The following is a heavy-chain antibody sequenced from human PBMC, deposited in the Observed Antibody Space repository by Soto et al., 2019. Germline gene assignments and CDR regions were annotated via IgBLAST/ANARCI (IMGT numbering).Heavy chain of an antibody. V-gene: IGHV3-48*02. CDR1: GFTFSSYS. J-gene: IGHJ6*02. CDR3: ARADYDILTGYPGGMDV. D-gene: IGHD3-9*01. CDR2: ISSSSSTI. Sequence: GGSLRLSCAASGFTFSSYSRNWVRQAPGKGLEWVSYISSSSSTIYYADSVKGRSTISRDNAKNSLYLRMNSLRDEDTAVYYCARADYDILTGYPGGMDVWGQGTTVTVYS.